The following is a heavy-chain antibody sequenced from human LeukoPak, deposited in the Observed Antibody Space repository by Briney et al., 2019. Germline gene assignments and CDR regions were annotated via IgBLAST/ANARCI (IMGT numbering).Heavy chain of an antibody. CDR1: GFTFSSYA. D-gene: IGHD3-3*01. J-gene: IGHJ3*02. V-gene: IGHV3-23*01. CDR3: AKVPHGGFLEWPGGAFDI. CDR2: ISGSGGST. Sequence: PGGSLRLSCAASGFTFSSYAMSWVRQAPGKGLEWVSAISGSGGSTYYADSVKGRFTISRDNSKNTLYLQMNSLRAEDTAVYYCAKVPHGGFLEWPGGAFDIWGRGTMVTVSS.